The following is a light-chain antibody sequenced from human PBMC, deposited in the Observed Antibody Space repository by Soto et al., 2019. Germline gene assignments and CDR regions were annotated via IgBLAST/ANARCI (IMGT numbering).Light chain of an antibody. CDR1: QNINSY. CDR3: QQYERYNPS. Sequence: DLQMTQSPSSLSASVGDRVTIICRASQNINSYLAWFQQKPGKAPKSLIYDATSLQSGVLSRFSGSGSGTDFSLTISSLQPEDAATYYCQQYERYNPSFGGGTKLEI. V-gene: IGKV1-16*01. CDR2: DAT. J-gene: IGKJ4*01.